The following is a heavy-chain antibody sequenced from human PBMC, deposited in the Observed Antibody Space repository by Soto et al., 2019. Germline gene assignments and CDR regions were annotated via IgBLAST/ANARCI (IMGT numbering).Heavy chain of an antibody. CDR2: ISGSGGSI. J-gene: IGHJ6*02. V-gene: IGHV3-23*01. D-gene: IGHD3-3*01. CDR3: ANGPDYVFWSGTIMDV. Sequence: EVQLLESGGGLVQPGGSLRLSCAASGFTFSSYAMSWVRQAPGKGLEWVSAISGSGGSIYYADSVKGRFTISRDNSTHKLYLQLNRVKSDDTPEYYCANGPDYVFWSGTIMDVWCQGTPVPVSS. CDR1: GFTFSSYA.